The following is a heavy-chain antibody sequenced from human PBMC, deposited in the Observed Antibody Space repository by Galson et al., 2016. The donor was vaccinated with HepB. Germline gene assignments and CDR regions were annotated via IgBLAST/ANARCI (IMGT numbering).Heavy chain of an antibody. V-gene: IGHV1-18*01. Sequence: WVRQAPGQGLEWMGWISGYNGNTNYPQKLQGRVTMTTNTSTSTAYMELRSLRSDDTAVYYCARGLIAAARPDYNYYMDVWGKGTTVTVSS. CDR3: ARGLIAAARPDYNYYMDV. J-gene: IGHJ6*03. D-gene: IGHD6-13*01. CDR2: ISGYNGNT.